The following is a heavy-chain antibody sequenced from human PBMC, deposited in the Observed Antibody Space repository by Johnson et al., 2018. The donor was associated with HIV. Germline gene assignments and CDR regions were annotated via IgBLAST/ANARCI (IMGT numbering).Heavy chain of an antibody. CDR2: ISYDGSNK. CDR3: ARGDSSGYSYAFDI. CDR1: GFTFSTYA. D-gene: IGHD3-22*01. Sequence: QVQLVESGGGVVQPGRSLRLSCAASGFTFSTYAMHWVRQAPGKGLEWVTIISYDGSNKYYADSVKGRFTISRDNSKNTLYLQMNSLRAEDTAVYYCARGDSSGYSYAFDIWGQWTMVTVSS. V-gene: IGHV3-30-3*01. J-gene: IGHJ3*02.